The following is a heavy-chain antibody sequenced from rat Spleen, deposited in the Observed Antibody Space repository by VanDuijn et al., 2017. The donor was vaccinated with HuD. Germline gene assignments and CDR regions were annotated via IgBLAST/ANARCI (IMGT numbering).Heavy chain of an antibody. CDR2: IWNTGGT. V-gene: IGHV2-41*01. Sequence: QVQLKESGPGLVQPSQTLSLTCTVAGFALTSYNVHWVRQPPGKGLEWMGVIWNTGGTRYNSALKSRLSIGRDTSKSQVFLKMNSLQTEDTAMYFCARSGRDWGQGVMVTVSS. CDR1: GFALTSYN. D-gene: IGHD4-3*01. J-gene: IGHJ2*01. CDR3: ARSGRD.